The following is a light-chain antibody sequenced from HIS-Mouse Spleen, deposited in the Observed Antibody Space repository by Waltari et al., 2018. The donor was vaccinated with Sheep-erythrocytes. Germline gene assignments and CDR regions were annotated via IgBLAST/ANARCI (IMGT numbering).Light chain of an antibody. CDR1: QSVSSY. CDR2: DAS. Sequence: EIVLTQSPATLSLSPGERATRSCRASQSVSSYLAWYQQKPGQAPRLLIYDASNRATGIPARFSGSGSGTDFTLTISSLQPEDFATYYCLQDYNYPYTFGQGTKLEIK. CDR3: LQDYNYPYT. V-gene: IGKV3-11*01. J-gene: IGKJ2*01.